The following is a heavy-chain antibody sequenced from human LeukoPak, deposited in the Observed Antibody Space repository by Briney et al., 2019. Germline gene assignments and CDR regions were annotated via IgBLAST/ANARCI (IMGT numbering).Heavy chain of an antibody. Sequence: PGGSLRLSCAASGFTFSSYSMIWVRQAPGKGLEWVSYITSSSSTIYYAHSVKGRFTISRDNDKNSLYLQMNSLRAEDTAVYYCASLYGSGPNWFDPWGQGTLVTVSS. CDR3: ASLYGSGPNWFDP. D-gene: IGHD3-10*01. V-gene: IGHV3-48*01. CDR1: GFTFSSYS. J-gene: IGHJ5*02. CDR2: ITSSSSTI.